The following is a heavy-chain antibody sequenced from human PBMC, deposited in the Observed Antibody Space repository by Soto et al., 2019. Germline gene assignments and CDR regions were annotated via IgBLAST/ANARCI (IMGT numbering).Heavy chain of an antibody. Sequence: QVHLVQSGAEVKKPGASVTISCKTSGYTFTEYAMHWVRHAPGRGLEWVGWINTGHGDTRYSPKLQGRVTITSDASASTAYLGLSRLKFEDTALYYCATQAYDYWGQGPQVAVAS. V-gene: IGHV1-3*04. CDR2: INTGHGDT. CDR3: ATQAYDY. J-gene: IGHJ4*02. CDR1: GYTFTEYA.